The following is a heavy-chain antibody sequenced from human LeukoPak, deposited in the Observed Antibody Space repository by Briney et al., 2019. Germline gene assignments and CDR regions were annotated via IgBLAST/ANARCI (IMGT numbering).Heavy chain of an antibody. CDR3: AKDSTTLEQQSITGYYMDV. Sequence: PGGSLRLSCAASGFTFDDYAMHWVRQAPGKGLEWVSLISWDGGSTYYADSVKGRFTISRDNSKNSLYLQMNSLRAEDTALYYCAKDSTTLEQQSITGYYMDVWGKGTTVTVSS. V-gene: IGHV3-43D*03. CDR1: GFTFDDYA. D-gene: IGHD6-13*01. J-gene: IGHJ6*03. CDR2: ISWDGGST.